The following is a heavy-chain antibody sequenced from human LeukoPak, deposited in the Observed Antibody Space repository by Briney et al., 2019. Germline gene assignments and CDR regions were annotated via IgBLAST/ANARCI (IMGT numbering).Heavy chain of an antibody. Sequence: GGSLRLSCAASGFTFSSYGMHWVRQAPGKGLEWVAVISYDGSNKYYADSVKGRFTISRDNSKNTLYLQMNSLRAEDTAVYYCAKEYYYDSSGYSAYWGQGTLVTVSS. CDR2: ISYDGSNK. J-gene: IGHJ4*02. CDR3: AKEYYYDSSGYSAY. CDR1: GFTFSSYG. V-gene: IGHV3-30*18. D-gene: IGHD3-22*01.